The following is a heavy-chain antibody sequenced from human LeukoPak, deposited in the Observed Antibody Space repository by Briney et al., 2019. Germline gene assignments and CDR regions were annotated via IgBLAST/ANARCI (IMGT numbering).Heavy chain of an antibody. D-gene: IGHD6-25*01. CDR1: GFTFNNYV. CDR2: LGGLGGIT. CDR3: AKASAADYFFDS. Sequence: GGSLRLSCAASGFTFNNYVMYCVRQAPGKGLWWVSSLGGLGGITHHADSAKGRFTVYRDSTRNMLFLQMNSLRAEDTAIYYCAKASAADYFFDSWGQGTLVTVSS. V-gene: IGHV3-23*01. J-gene: IGHJ4*02.